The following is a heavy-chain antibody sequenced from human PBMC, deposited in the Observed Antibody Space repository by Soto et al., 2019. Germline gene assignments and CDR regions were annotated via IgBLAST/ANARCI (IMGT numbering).Heavy chain of an antibody. J-gene: IGHJ6*03. CDR3: AKGLHYYYYMDV. V-gene: IGHV3-23*01. Sequence: EVQLLESGGGLVQPGGSLRLSCAASGFTFSSYAMSWVRQAPGKGLEWVSAISGSGGSTYYADSVKGRFTISRDNSKNPLYLQMNSLRAEDTAVYYCAKGLHYYYYMDVWGKGTTVTVSS. CDR2: ISGSGGST. CDR1: GFTFSSYA. D-gene: IGHD2-15*01.